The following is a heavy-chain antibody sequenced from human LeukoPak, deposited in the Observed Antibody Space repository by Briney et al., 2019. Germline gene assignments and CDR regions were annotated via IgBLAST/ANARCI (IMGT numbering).Heavy chain of an antibody. Sequence: GGSLRLSCAASGFTFSSYVMSWVRQAPREGLEWVSSISGSGGKTYYADSVTGPFTTSRDDSRNTSDLQLNNLRVEDTAIYYFARATWISTADAVWWGQGTQVTVSA. D-gene: IGHD1-1*01. J-gene: IGHJ4*02. CDR2: ISGSGGKT. V-gene: IGHV3-23*01. CDR1: GFTFSSYV. CDR3: ARATWISTADAVW.